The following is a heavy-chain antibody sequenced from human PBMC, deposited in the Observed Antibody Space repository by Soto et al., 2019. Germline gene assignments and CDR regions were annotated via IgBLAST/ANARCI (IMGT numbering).Heavy chain of an antibody. D-gene: IGHD3-10*01. J-gene: IGHJ4*02. CDR2: IDAGNGNT. Sequence: ASVKVSCKASGYTLTSYAMHWVRQAPGQRLEWMGWIDAGNGNTKYSQKFQGRVTITRDTSASTAYMELSSLRSEDTAVYYCARQTTLILPRGVIITHGGPIDFWGQGTLVTVSS. CDR1: GYTLTSYA. V-gene: IGHV1-3*01. CDR3: ARQTTLILPRGVIITHGGPIDF.